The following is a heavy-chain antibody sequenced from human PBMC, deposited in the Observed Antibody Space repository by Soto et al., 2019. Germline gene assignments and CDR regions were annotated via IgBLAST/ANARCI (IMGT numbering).Heavy chain of an antibody. D-gene: IGHD2-2*01. J-gene: IGHJ4*02. CDR3: ARQYCSSTRCYQYFDY. CDR1: GGSISGYY. V-gene: IGHV4-59*08. CDR2: IYSSGNT. Sequence: SETLSLTCTVSGGSISGYYLSWIRQSPEKGLEWIGYIYSSGNTNYNPSLKSRVTISVDTSKNQFSLKLSSVTAADTAVYYCARQYCSSTRCYQYFDYWGQGTLVTVSS.